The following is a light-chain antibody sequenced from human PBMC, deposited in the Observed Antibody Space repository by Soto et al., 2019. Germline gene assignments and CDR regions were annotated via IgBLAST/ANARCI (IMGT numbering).Light chain of an antibody. CDR2: GAS. Sequence: IVLARCRGILSLSPGERATLSCRASQSVSSSYLAWYQQKPGQAPRLLIYGASSRATGIPDRFSGSGSGTDFTLTISRLEPDDFPVYYCQHDRSSGWTFGQGTKVAIK. CDR3: QHDRSSGWT. CDR1: QSVSSSY. V-gene: IGKV3-20*01. J-gene: IGKJ1*01.